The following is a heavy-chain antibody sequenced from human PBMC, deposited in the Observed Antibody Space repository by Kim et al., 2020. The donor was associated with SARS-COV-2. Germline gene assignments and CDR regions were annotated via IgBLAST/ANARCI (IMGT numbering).Heavy chain of an antibody. CDR3: ARVRSYGDYDDYYYYGMDV. Sequence: GGSLGLSCAASGFTFSSYEMNWVRQAPGKGLEWVSYISSSGSTIYYADSVKGRFTISRDNAKNSLYLQMNSLRAEDTAVYYCARVRSYGDYDDYYYYGMDVWGQGTTVTVSS. CDR2: ISSSGSTI. D-gene: IGHD4-17*01. V-gene: IGHV3-48*03. J-gene: IGHJ6*02. CDR1: GFTFSSYE.